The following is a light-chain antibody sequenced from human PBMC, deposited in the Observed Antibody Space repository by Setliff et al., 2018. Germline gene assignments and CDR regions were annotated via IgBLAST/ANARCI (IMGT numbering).Light chain of an antibody. CDR2: DNK. Sequence: QSVLTQPPSVSAAPGQRVTISCSGSSSNIGNNYVSWYQQLPGTAPKLLIYDNKRPSGIPDRFSGSKSGTSATLGITGLQTGDEADYYCGAWGRSLSVYVFGTGTKVTVL. V-gene: IGLV1-51*01. CDR3: GAWGRSLSVYV. CDR1: SSNIGNNY. J-gene: IGLJ1*01.